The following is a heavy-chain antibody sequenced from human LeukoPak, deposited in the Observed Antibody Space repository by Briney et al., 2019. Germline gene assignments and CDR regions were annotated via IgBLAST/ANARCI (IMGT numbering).Heavy chain of an antibody. J-gene: IGHJ3*02. Sequence: SQTLPLTCAISGDSVSSNNAAWNWIRQSPSRGLEWLGRTYYRSKWYNDYAVSMKSRITINPDTSRNQFSLQLNSVTPDDTAVYYCARYDSSGYYSYAFDIWGQGTMVTVSS. CDR3: ARYDSSGYYSYAFDI. CDR1: GDSVSSNNAA. V-gene: IGHV6-1*01. D-gene: IGHD3-22*01. CDR2: TYYRSKWYN.